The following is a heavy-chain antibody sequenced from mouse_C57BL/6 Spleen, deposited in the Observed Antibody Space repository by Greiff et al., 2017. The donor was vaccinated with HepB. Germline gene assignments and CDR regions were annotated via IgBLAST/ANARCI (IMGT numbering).Heavy chain of an antibody. CDR1: GYTFTSYW. Sequence: QVQLQQPGAELVKPGASVKLSCKASGYTFTSYWMQWVKQRPGQGLEWIGEIDPSDSYTNYNQKFKGKATLTVDTSSSTAYMQLSSLTSEDSAVYYGARGGVLKGYAMDYWGQGTSVTVSS. V-gene: IGHV1-50*01. CDR3: ARGGVLKGYAMDY. CDR2: IDPSDSYT. J-gene: IGHJ4*01.